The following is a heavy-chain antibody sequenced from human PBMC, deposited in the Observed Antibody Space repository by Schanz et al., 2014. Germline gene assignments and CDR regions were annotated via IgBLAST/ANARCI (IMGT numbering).Heavy chain of an antibody. J-gene: IGHJ4*02. D-gene: IGHD3-22*01. CDR1: GFTFSSHW. Sequence: EVQLVQSGGGLVQPGGSLRLSCAASGFTFSSHWMHWVRQDPGKGLVWVARINSVGSNTDYADSVKGRFTISRDNSKNTLYLQMNSLRAEDTAVYYCAKDRSWDYDSSGYFDYWGQGTLVTVSS. V-gene: IGHV3-74*01. CDR3: AKDRSWDYDSSGYFDY. CDR2: INSVGSNT.